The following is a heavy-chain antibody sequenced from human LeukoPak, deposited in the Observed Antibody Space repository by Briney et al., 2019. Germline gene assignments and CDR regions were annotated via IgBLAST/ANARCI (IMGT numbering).Heavy chain of an antibody. CDR3: ARPSYYYDSSGYSTGAFDI. Sequence: SVKVSCKASGGTFSSYAISWVRQAPGQGLEWMGRIIPIFGTANYAQKFQGRVTITTDESTSTAYMELSSPRSEDTAVYYCARPSYYYDSSGYSTGAFDIWGQGTMVTVSS. J-gene: IGHJ3*02. CDR2: IIPIFGTA. D-gene: IGHD3-22*01. CDR1: GGTFSSYA. V-gene: IGHV1-69*05.